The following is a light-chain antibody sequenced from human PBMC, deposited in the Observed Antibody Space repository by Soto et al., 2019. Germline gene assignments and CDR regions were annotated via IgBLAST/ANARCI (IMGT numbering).Light chain of an antibody. CDR3: SSYTTSNTLVI. J-gene: IGLJ2*01. CDR1: SSDTAGYNY. Sequence: QSALTQPASVSGSPGQSITISCTGTSSDTAGYNYVSWYQQHPGKAPKLMIYEVSNRPSGVSNRFSGSQSGNTASLTISGLQAEDEANYYCSSYTTSNTLVIFGGGTK. V-gene: IGLV2-14*01. CDR2: EVS.